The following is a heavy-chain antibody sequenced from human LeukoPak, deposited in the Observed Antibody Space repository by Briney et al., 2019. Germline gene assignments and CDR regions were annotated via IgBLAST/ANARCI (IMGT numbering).Heavy chain of an antibody. CDR1: GFTFSSYW. J-gene: IGHJ4*02. CDR3: ARLQYSFLYGSGSYGVDY. Sequence: GGSLRLSCAASGFTFSSYWMSWVRQAPGKGLEWVSYITGSSSTIHYADSVKGRFTISRDNSKNSLYLQMNSLRAEDTAVYYCARLQYSFLYGSGSYGVDYWGQGTLVTVSS. V-gene: IGHV3-48*01. CDR2: ITGSSSTI. D-gene: IGHD3-10*01.